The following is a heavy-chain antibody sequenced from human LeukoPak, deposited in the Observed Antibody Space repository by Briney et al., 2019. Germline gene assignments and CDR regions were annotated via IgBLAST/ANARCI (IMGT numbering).Heavy chain of an antibody. CDR1: GYTFTGYY. CDR3: ARAVRVYSWSETPEKIDY. Sequence: ASVKVSCKASGYTFTGYYMHWVRQATGQGLEWMGWINPNSGGTNYAQKFQGRVTTTRDTSISTAYMELSRLRSDDTAVYYCARAVRVYSWSETPEKIDYWGQGTLVTVSS. CDR2: INPNSGGT. D-gene: IGHD6-13*01. V-gene: IGHV1-2*02. J-gene: IGHJ4*02.